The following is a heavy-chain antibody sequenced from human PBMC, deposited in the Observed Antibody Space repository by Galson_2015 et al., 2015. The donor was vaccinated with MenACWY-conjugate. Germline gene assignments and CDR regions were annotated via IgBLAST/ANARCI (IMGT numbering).Heavy chain of an antibody. CDR3: ARFPRTPGKYPDY. D-gene: IGHD1-14*01. CDR2: ISTRSST. V-gene: IGHV3-11*06. J-gene: IGHJ4*02. CDR1: GFTFSDYY. Sequence: SLRLSCAASGFTFSDYYMSWDRQAPGKGLECVSYISTRSSTNYADSVQGRFTISRDNAKNSVYLQMDSLRAEDTAVYYCARFPRTPGKYPDYWGQGTPVTVSS.